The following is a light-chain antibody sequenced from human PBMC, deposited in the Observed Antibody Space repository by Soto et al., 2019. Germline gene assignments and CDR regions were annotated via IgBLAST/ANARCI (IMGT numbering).Light chain of an antibody. V-gene: IGLV4-60*02. CDR3: ETWDTNVVV. J-gene: IGLJ2*01. Sequence: QLVLTQSSSASASLGSSVKLTCHLSSGHSTYIIAWHQQQPGKAPRYLMKLEGSGSYNKGSGIPDRFSGSSSGADRYLTISNLQFEDEADYYCETWDTNVVVFGGGTKLTVL. CDR1: SGHSTYI. CDR2: LEGSGSY.